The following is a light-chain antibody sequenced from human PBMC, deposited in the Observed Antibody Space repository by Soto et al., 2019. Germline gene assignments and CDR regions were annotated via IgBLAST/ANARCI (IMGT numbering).Light chain of an antibody. CDR1: QSVSTRS. Sequence: EIVLTQSPGTLSLSPGERATLSCRASQSVSTRSLAWYQQKPGQAPRLIMSGASSRAADIPDRFSGSVSGTDGTITINRLETEDGAVYYCQQYDSSTRTFGQGTKVDIK. J-gene: IGKJ1*01. V-gene: IGKV3-20*01. CDR2: GAS. CDR3: QQYDSSTRT.